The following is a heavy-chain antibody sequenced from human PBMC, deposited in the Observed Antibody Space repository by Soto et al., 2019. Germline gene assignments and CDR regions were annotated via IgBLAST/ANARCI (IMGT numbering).Heavy chain of an antibody. CDR3: AKQSFDFWTHFYSGGDSMDV. V-gene: IGHV3-23*01. D-gene: IGHD3-3*01. Sequence: PGRSLRRSCVASGFTFSDYAMSWVRQAPGKGLAWLSTISGRGANTYYADSVKGRFTTSRDNSKNTLYLQMHGLRVEDTAVFYCAKQSFDFWTHFYSGGDSMDVWGQGTTVTVSS. CDR2: ISGRGANT. J-gene: IGHJ6*02. CDR1: GFTFSDYA.